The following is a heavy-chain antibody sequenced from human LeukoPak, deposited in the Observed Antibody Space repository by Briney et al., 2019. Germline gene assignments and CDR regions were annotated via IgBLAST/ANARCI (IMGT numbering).Heavy chain of an antibody. D-gene: IGHD5-12*01. CDR3: TTKVMRGNLGDGYDD. CDR1: GVTFRNYG. Sequence: PGGSLRLSCSVSGVTFRNYGMHWVRQAPGKGLEWVALISSDGIDKLYGASVKGRFTISRDDSKSTLYLQMNSLTAEDTAVYYCTTKVMRGNLGDGYDDWGQGTLVTVSS. V-gene: IGHV3-30*03. J-gene: IGHJ4*02. CDR2: ISSDGIDK.